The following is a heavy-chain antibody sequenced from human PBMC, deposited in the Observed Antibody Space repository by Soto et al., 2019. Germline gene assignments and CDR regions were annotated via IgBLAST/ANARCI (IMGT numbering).Heavy chain of an antibody. Sequence: QVQLVQSGAEVKKPGSSVKVSCKASGGTFSSYSINWVRQAPGQGLEWMGEIIPIFGTANYVQQFQGRVTITADESTSTAYMEVGSLRSEDTAVYFCARDVGRPSGGSDYWGQGNVVSVSS. CDR2: IIPIFGTA. CDR3: ARDVGRPSGGSDY. V-gene: IGHV1-69*01. J-gene: IGHJ4*02. D-gene: IGHD3-16*01. CDR1: GGTFSSYS.